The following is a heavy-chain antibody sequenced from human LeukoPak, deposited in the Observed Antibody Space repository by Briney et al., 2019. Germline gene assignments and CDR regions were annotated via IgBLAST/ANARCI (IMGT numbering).Heavy chain of an antibody. V-gene: IGHV3-23*01. D-gene: IGHD5-18*01. J-gene: IGHJ4*02. CDR1: GFTFSNYA. Sequence: GGSLRLSCAASGFTFSNYAINWVRQAPGKGLEWISPISSSGVTTYYADSVKGRFTISREKSKKTLYLQMNSLRGEATAVYYCAKAPANYVDTAMGTFDYWGQGTLVTVSS. CDR2: ISSSGVTT. CDR3: AKAPANYVDTAMGTFDY.